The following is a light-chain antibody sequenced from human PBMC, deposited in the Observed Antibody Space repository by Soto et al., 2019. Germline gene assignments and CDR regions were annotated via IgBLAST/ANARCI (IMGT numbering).Light chain of an antibody. CDR3: SSYGGSNNLV. J-gene: IGLJ2*01. V-gene: IGLV2-8*01. Sequence: QSVLTQPPSASGSPGQSVTISCTGTSSDVGAYNYVSWYQQHPGKAPKLIIFEVSERPSGVPDRFSGSKSGNTASLTVSGLQAEDEADYYCSSYGGSNNLVFGGGTQLTVL. CDR1: SSDVGAYNY. CDR2: EVS.